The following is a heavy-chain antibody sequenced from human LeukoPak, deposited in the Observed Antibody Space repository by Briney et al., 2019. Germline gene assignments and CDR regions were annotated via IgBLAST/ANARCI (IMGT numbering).Heavy chain of an antibody. V-gene: IGHV3-48*01. J-gene: IGHJ6*03. Sequence: GGSLRLSCAASGFTFSSYSMNWVRQAPGKGLEWVSYISSSSSTIYYADSVKGRFTISRDNAKNSLYLQMNSLRAEDTAVYYCARDLTDYYYMDVWGKGTTVTVSS. CDR1: GFTFSSYS. CDR3: ARDLTDYYYMDV. CDR2: ISSSSSTI.